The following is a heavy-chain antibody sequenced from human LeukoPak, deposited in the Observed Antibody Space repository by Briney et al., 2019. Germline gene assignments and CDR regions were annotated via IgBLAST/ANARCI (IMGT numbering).Heavy chain of an antibody. CDR3: AKDQDPHSYGSGSYAPFDY. V-gene: IGHV3-23*01. J-gene: IGHJ4*02. Sequence: GGSLRLSCAASGFTFSSYGMHWVRQAPGKGLEWVSHISGSGGSTKYSGSVKGRFTISRDNSKNTLYLQINSLRADDTAVYYCAKDQDPHSYGSGSYAPFDYWGQGTLVTVSS. CDR2: ISGSGGST. CDR1: GFTFSSYG. D-gene: IGHD3-10*01.